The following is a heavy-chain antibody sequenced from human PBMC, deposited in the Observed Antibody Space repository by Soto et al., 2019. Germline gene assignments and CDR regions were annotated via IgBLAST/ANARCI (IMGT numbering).Heavy chain of an antibody. D-gene: IGHD1-1*01. J-gene: IGHJ5*02. CDR2: INHSGST. CDR1: GGSFSGYY. V-gene: IGHV4-34*01. Sequence: QVQLQQWGAGLLKPSETLSLTCAVYGGSFSGYYWSWIRQPPGKGLEWIGEINHSGSTNYNPSLKSRVTISVDTSKNQFSLKLSSVTAADTAVYYCALRWATGRGSWFDPWGQGTLVTVSS. CDR3: ALRWATGRGSWFDP.